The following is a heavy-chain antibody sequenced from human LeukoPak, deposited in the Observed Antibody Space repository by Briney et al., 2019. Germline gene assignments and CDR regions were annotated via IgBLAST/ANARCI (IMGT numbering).Heavy chain of an antibody. D-gene: IGHD6-13*01. CDR2: ISSSSSYT. CDR1: GFTFSDYY. J-gene: IGHJ6*04. CDR3: ARDSDSSSWYDRDYYYYYGMDV. Sequence: PGGSPRLSCAASGFTFSDYYMSWIRQAPGKGLEWVSYISSSSSYTNYADSVKGRFTISRDNAKNSLYLQMNSLRAEDTAVYYCARDSDSSSWYDRDYYYYYGMDVRGKGTTVTVSS. V-gene: IGHV3-11*06.